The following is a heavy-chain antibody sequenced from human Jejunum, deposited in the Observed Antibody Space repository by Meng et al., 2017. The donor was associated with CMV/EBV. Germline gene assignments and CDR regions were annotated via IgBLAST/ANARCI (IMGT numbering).Heavy chain of an antibody. CDR1: GFSLSTSGVG. D-gene: IGHD1-7*01. CDR3: ARDQDNWNYGVFDS. CDR2: IYWDDDK. J-gene: IGHJ4*02. V-gene: IGHV2-5*02. Sequence: QITLKESGPTLVKPTQTLTLTCTFSGFSLSTSGVGVGWIRQPPGKALEWLALIYWDDDKRYSPSLKSRLTITKDTSKNQVVPTMTNMDPVDTATYYCARDQDNWNYGVFDSWGQGTLVTVS.